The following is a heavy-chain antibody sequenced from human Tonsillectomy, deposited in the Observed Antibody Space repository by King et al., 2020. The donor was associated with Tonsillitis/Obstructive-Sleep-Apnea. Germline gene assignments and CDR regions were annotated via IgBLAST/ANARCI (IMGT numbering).Heavy chain of an antibody. J-gene: IGHJ6*03. Sequence: QLQESGPGLVRPSETLSLSCTVSGGSISRGTYWWGWIRQPPVKGLEWIGSMSYIGSTYNNPSLQSRVTIFVDTSKNQFSLKLSSVTAADTAIYYSARHEAPITICGVLAGYYYMDVWGKGTTVTVSS. D-gene: IGHD3-3*01. CDR1: GGSISRGTYW. V-gene: IGHV4-39*01. CDR2: MSYIGST. CDR3: ARHEAPITICGVLAGYYYMDV.